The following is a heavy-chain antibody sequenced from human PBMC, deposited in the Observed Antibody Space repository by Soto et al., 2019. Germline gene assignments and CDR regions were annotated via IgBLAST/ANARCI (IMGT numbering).Heavy chain of an antibody. CDR3: ARNLGAFDI. CDR1: GYSFTNYW. CDR2: IYPSGSDT. Sequence: GESLKISCKGSGYSFTNYWNGWVRQMSGKGLEWMGIIYPSGSDTRYSPSFQGQVNISADKYISNAYLQWSSLKDSDTAMYYCARNLGAFDIWGQGTMVTVSS. V-gene: IGHV5-51*01. J-gene: IGHJ3*02.